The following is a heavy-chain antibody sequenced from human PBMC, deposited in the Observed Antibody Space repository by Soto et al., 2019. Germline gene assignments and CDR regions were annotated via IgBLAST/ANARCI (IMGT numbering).Heavy chain of an antibody. J-gene: IGHJ6*02. Sequence: QVQLQESGPGLVKPSETLSLTCTVSGGTISRYYWSWIRQPPGKGLEWIGYMYNTGSTVYNPSCKSRVNISVDTSKNQFSLKLNSVTAADTAVYYCARDLWGYCGTDCYPLDVWGQGTTVTVSS. CDR1: GGTISRYY. V-gene: IGHV4-59*01. CDR2: MYNTGST. CDR3: ARDLWGYCGTDCYPLDV. D-gene: IGHD2-21*02.